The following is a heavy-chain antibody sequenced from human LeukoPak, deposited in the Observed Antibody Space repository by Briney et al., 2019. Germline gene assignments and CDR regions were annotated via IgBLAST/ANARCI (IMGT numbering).Heavy chain of an antibody. V-gene: IGHV4-39*02. CDR1: GGSISSSSYY. CDR2: IYYSGST. J-gene: IGHJ6*02. D-gene: IGHD1-26*01. CDR3: VRDRDSGTYYYYYGMDV. Sequence: PSETLSLTCTVSGGSISSSSYYWGWIRQPPGKGLEWIGSIYYSGSTYYNPSLKSRVTISVDTSKNQFSLKLSSVTAADTAVYYCVRDRDSGTYYYYYGMDVWGQGTTVTVSS.